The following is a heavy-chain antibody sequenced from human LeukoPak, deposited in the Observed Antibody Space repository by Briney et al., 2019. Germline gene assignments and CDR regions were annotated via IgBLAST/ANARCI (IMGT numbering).Heavy chain of an antibody. CDR3: AKFSRPRGYCSGGSCPNIDY. J-gene: IGHJ4*02. CDR2: ISGSGGST. Sequence: GGSLRLSCAASGFTFSSYAMSWVRQAPGKGLEWVSAISGSGGSTYYADSVKGRFTISRDNSKNTLYLQMNSLRAEDTAVCYCAKFSRPRGYCSGGSCPNIDYWGQGTLVTVSS. D-gene: IGHD2-15*01. V-gene: IGHV3-23*01. CDR1: GFTFSSYA.